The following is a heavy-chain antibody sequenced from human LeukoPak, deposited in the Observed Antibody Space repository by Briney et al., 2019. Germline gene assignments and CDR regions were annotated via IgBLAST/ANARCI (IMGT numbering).Heavy chain of an antibody. D-gene: IGHD3-10*01. CDR3: AKEGLLWFGELLESPYNWFDP. CDR2: ISSSGSTI. J-gene: IGHJ5*02. V-gene: IGHV3-48*03. CDR1: GFTFSSYE. Sequence: GGSLRLSCAASGFTFSSYEMNWVRRAPGKGLEWVSYISSSGSTIYYADSVKGRFTISRDNAKNSLYLQMNSLRAEDTAVYYCAKEGLLWFGELLESPYNWFDPWGQGTLVTVSS.